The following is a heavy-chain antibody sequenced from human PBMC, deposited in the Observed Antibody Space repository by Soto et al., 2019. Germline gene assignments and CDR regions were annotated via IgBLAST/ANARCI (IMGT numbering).Heavy chain of an antibody. D-gene: IGHD3-3*01. CDR3: ARLDVLRFLEWPRYYYYMDV. V-gene: IGHV4-59*01. Sequence: TSETLTLTCTVSGGSICSYYWSWIRQPPGKGLEWIGYIYYSGSTNYNPSLKSRVTISVDTSKNQFSLKLSSVTAADTAVYYCARLDVLRFLEWPRYYYYMDVWGKGTTVTVSS. CDR1: GGSICSYY. CDR2: IYYSGST. J-gene: IGHJ6*03.